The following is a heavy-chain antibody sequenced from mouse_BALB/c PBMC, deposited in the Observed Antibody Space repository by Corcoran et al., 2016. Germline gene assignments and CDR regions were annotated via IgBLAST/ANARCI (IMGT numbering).Heavy chain of an antibody. CDR2: INPYNDGT. V-gene: IGHV1S136*01. J-gene: IGHJ2*01. D-gene: IGHD3-1*01. CDR3: ARSVPSDYFDY. CDR1: GYTFTSYV. Sequence: EVQLQQSGPELVKPGASVTMSCKASGYTFTSYVMHWVKQKPGQGLEWIGYINPYNDGTKYNEKVKGKATLTSDKSSSTAYMALSSLTSEDSAVYYCARSVPSDYFDYWGQGTTLTVSS.